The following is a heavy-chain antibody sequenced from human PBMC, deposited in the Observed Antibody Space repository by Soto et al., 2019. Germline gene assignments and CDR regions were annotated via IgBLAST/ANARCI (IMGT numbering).Heavy chain of an antibody. D-gene: IGHD1-26*01. Sequence: QVQLLQSGAEVKKPGASVRVSCKASGYTFTDYGFSWVRQAPGQGLEWMGWITPYTGNTNFAQKFQGRVTMATDRFTRTAYMALRSLTSDDTAVYYCARDRGSGSYSLGPYFFDYWGQGTLVTVSS. J-gene: IGHJ4*02. CDR3: ARDRGSGSYSLGPYFFDY. CDR2: ITPYTGNT. V-gene: IGHV1-18*01. CDR1: GYTFTDYG.